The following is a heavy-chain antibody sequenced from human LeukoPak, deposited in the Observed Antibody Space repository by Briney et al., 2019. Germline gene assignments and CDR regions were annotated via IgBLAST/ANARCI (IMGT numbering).Heavy chain of an antibody. D-gene: IGHD2-2*01. CDR2: INHSGST. V-gene: IGHV4-34*01. Sequence: PSETLSLTCAVYGGSFSGYYWSWIRQPPGKGLEWIGEINHSGSTNYNPSLKSRVTISVDTSKNQFSLKLSSVTAADTAVYYCARVKGPDDCSSTSCYGYEDYWGQGTLVTVSS. CDR1: GGSFSGYY. J-gene: IGHJ4*02. CDR3: ARVKGPDDCSSTSCYGYEDY.